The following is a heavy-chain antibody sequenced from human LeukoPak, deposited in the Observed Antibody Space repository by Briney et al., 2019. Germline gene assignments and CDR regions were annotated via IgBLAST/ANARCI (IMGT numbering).Heavy chain of an antibody. CDR1: GCTFTSYG. J-gene: IGHJ4*02. Sequence: ASVKVSCKASGCTFTSYGISWVRQAPGQGLEWMGWINPNSGGTNYAQKFQGKVTMTRDTSISTAYMELSRLRSDDTAVYYCARDLYCSGGSCYLFDYWGQGTLVTVSS. D-gene: IGHD2-15*01. CDR2: INPNSGGT. CDR3: ARDLYCSGGSCYLFDY. V-gene: IGHV1-2*02.